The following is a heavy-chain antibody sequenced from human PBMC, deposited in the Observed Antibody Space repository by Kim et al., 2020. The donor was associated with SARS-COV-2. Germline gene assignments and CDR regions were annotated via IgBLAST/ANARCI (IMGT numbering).Heavy chain of an antibody. J-gene: IGHJ4*02. Sequence: YYNPSLKSRVTISVDTSKNQFSLKLSSVTAADTAVYYCAGLGTYGSGDDYWGQGTLVTVSS. CDR3: AGLGTYGSGDDY. D-gene: IGHD3-10*01. V-gene: IGHV4-31*02.